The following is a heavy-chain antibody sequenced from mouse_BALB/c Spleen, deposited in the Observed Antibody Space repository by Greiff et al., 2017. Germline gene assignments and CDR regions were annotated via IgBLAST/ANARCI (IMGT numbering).Heavy chain of an antibody. CDR1: GYTFTSYW. CDR3: TRSYGNYLAWFAY. Sequence: VQLQQSGTVLARPGASVKMSCKASGYTFTSYWMHWVKQRPGQGLEWIGAIYPGNSDTSYNQKFKGKAKLTAVTSTSTAYMELSSLTNEDSAVYYCTRSYGNYLAWFAYWGQGTLVTVSA. CDR2: IYPGNSDT. D-gene: IGHD2-1*01. V-gene: IGHV1-5*01. J-gene: IGHJ3*01.